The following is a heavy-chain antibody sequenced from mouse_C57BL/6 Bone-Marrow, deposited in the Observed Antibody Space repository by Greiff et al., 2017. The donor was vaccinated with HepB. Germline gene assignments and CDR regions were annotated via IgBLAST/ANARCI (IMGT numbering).Heavy chain of an antibody. CDR3: ARSTMVTTGFDY. CDR2: INPSTCGT. V-gene: IGHV1-42*01. Sequence: EVQLQQSGPELVKPGASVKISCKASGYSFTGYYMNWVKQSPEKSLEWIGEINPSTCGTTYNQKFKAKATLTVDKSSSTAYMQLKSLTSEDSAVYYCARSTMVTTGFDYWGQGTTLTVSS. CDR1: GYSFTGYY. D-gene: IGHD2-2*01. J-gene: IGHJ2*01.